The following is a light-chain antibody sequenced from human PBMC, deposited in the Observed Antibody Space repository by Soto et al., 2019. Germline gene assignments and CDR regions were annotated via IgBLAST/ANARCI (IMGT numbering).Light chain of an antibody. CDR1: QSISDY. CDR2: AAS. CDR3: QQSHSAPFT. J-gene: IGKJ3*01. V-gene: IGKV1-39*01. Sequence: DIQMTQSPFSLSASLGDRVTITCRASQSISDYLNGYQQKPGKGPKLLIFAASSLQIGVPSRFSGSGAGTDFSLTISSLQPEDFATYFCQQSHSAPFTFGPGTIVDSK.